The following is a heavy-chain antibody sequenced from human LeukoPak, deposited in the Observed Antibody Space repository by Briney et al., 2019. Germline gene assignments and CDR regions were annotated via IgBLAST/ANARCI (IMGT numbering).Heavy chain of an antibody. J-gene: IGHJ4*02. V-gene: IGHV3-21*04. CDR2: ISSSTSYI. D-gene: IGHD1-26*01. CDR3: ARDRYVGATTAGDSDS. Sequence: GGSLRLSCAASGFTFSSYSMNWIRQAPGKGLEWVSSISSSTSYIYYADSVKGRFTISKDNAKNSLYLQMNSLRAEDTAVYYCARDRYVGATTAGDSDSWGQGTLVTVSS. CDR1: GFTFSSYS.